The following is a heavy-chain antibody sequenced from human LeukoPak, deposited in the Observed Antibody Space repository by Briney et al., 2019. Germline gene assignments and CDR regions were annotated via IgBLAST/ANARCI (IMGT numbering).Heavy chain of an antibody. CDR1: GGSISSGGYY. Sequence: SQTLSLTCTVSGGSISSGGYYWSWLRQHPGKGLEWIGYIYYSGSTYYNPSLKSRVTISVDTSKNQFSLKLSSVTAADTAVYYCARERTRYYGMDVWGQGTTVTVSS. CDR3: ARERTRYYGMDV. J-gene: IGHJ6*02. D-gene: IGHD1-7*01. V-gene: IGHV4-31*03. CDR2: IYYSGST.